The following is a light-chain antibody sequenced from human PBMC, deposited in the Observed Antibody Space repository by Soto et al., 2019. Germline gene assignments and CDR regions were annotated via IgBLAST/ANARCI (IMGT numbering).Light chain of an antibody. J-gene: IGKJ1*01. CDR2: AAS. CDR1: QSISSY. V-gene: IGKV1-39*01. CDR3: QQYNGYSRT. Sequence: IQMTQSPSSLSASVGDRVTITCRASQSISSYLNWYQQKPGKAPKLLIYAASSLQSGVPSRFSGSGSGTEFTLTISSMQPDDFATFYCQQYNGYSRTFGQGTKVDI.